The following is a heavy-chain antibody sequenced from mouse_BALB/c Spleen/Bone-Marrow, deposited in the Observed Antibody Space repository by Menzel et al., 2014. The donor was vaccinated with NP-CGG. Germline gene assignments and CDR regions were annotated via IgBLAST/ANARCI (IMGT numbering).Heavy chain of an antibody. J-gene: IGHJ2*01. D-gene: IGHD1-2*01. CDR1: GDSITSGY. V-gene: IGHV3-8*02. Sequence: EVHLVESGPSPVKPSQTLSLTCSVTGDSITSGYWNWIRKFPGNKLEYMGYISYSGNTYYNPSLISRISITRDTSKNXYYLQLNSVTTEDTATYYCTRDYYGPWGQGTTLTVSS. CDR2: ISYSGNT. CDR3: TRDYYGP.